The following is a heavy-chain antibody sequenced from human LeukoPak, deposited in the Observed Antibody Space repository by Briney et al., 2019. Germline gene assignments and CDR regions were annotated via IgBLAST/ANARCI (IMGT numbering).Heavy chain of an antibody. J-gene: IGHJ4*02. CDR1: GFTVSSNY. CDR2: ISGSSSYI. Sequence: PGGSLRLSCAASGFTVSSNYMSWVRQAPGKGLEWVSSISGSSSYIYYADSVKGRFTISRDNAKNSLYLQMNSLRAEDTAVYYCARELDCSGGSCYDLDYWGQGTLVTVSS. CDR3: ARELDCSGGSCYDLDY. D-gene: IGHD2-15*01. V-gene: IGHV3-21*01.